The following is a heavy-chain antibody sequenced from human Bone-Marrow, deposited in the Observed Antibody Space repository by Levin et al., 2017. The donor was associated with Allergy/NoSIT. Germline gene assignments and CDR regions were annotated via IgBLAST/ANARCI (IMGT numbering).Heavy chain of an antibody. V-gene: IGHV1-2*02. Sequence: GASVKVSCKASGYTFTGYYMHWVRQAPGQGLEWMGWINPNSGGTNYAQKFQGRVTMTRDTSISTAYMELSRLRSDDTAVYYCARDPNHRAAAGSFDYWGQGTLVTVSS. D-gene: IGHD6-13*01. CDR1: GYTFTGYY. CDR3: ARDPNHRAAAGSFDY. CDR2: INPNSGGT. J-gene: IGHJ4*02.